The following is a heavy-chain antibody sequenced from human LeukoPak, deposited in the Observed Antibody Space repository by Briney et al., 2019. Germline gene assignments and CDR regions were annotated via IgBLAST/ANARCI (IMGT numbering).Heavy chain of an antibody. CDR2: ISLNSGTI. V-gene: IGHV3-9*01. Sequence: SLRLSCAASGFTFDDYAMHWVRQGPGKGLEWVSGISLNSGTIGYADSVKGRFTISRDNAQNSLYLQMNSLRAEDTALYYCAKDIRRTPFYGSGSQGFDYWGQGTLVTVSS. CDR3: AKDIRRTPFYGSGSQGFDY. D-gene: IGHD3-10*01. J-gene: IGHJ4*02. CDR1: GFTFDDYA.